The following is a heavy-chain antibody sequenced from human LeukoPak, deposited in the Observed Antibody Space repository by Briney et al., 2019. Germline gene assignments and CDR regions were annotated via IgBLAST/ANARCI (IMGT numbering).Heavy chain of an antibody. J-gene: IGHJ6*03. CDR3: AREDSGYDYYYYYMDV. CDR1: GGSISNYY. D-gene: IGHD5-12*01. CDR2: IYTSGST. V-gene: IGHV4-4*07. Sequence: KTSETLSLTCTVSGGSISNYYWSWIRQSAGKGLEWIGRIYTSGSTNYNPSLKSRVTISIDSSKNQFSLKLSSVTAADTAVYYCAREDSGYDYYYYYMDVWGKGTTVTVSS.